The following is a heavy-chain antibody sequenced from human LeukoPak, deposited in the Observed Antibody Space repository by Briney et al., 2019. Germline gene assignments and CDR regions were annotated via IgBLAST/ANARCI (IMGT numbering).Heavy chain of an antibody. CDR2: IIPIFGTA. CDR1: GGTFISYA. CDR3: ARHKGYCSGGSCYSPYNWFDP. V-gene: IGHV1-69*13. Sequence: SVKVSCKASGGTFISYAISWVRQAPGQGLEWMGGIIPIFGTANYAQKFQGRVTITADESTSTAYMELSSLRSEDTAVYYCARHKGYCSGGSCYSPYNWFDPWGQGTLVTVSS. J-gene: IGHJ5*02. D-gene: IGHD2-15*01.